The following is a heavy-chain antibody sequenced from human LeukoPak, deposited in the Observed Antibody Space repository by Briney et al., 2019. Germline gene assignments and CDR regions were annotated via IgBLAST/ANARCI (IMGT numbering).Heavy chain of an antibody. V-gene: IGHV4-34*01. CDR2: INHSGST. CDR3: ARGSGWGWGHYYYGMDV. J-gene: IGHJ6*02. D-gene: IGHD6-25*01. Sequence: PSETLSLTCAVYGGSFSGYYWSWIRQPPGKGLEWIGEINHSGSTNYNPSLKSRVTISVDTSKNQFSLKLSSVTAADTAVYYCARGSGWGWGHYYYGMDVWGQGTTVTVSS. CDR1: GGSFSGYY.